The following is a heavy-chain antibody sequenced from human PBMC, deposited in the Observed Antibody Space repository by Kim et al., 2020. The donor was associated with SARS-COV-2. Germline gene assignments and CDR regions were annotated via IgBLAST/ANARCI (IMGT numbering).Heavy chain of an antibody. V-gene: IGHV3-7*01. CDR2: IKQDGSEK. CDR1: GFTISSYW. J-gene: IGHJ4*02. D-gene: IGHD1-7*01. CDR3: TRDLEL. Sequence: GGSLRLSCAASGFTISSYWMTWVRQAPGKGLEWVANIKQDGSEKYYVDSVEGRFTISRDNAKNSLYLQMNSLRAEDTAVYYCTRDLELWGQGTLVTVSS.